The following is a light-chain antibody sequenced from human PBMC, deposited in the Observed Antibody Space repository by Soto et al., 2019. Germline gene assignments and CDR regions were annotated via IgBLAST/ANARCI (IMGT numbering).Light chain of an antibody. CDR1: QSLLHKNGNNY. CDR2: MGS. Sequence: DVVMTQYPLSLPFTPGEASAISCRSSQSLLHKNGNNYFNWYLQKPGQSPRVLIYMGSKRASGVPDGFSVSGSGTYFTLKISRVEAGDAGVYYCMQALQTPRTFGQGTKVDIK. V-gene: IGKV2-28*01. CDR3: MQALQTPRT. J-gene: IGKJ1*01.